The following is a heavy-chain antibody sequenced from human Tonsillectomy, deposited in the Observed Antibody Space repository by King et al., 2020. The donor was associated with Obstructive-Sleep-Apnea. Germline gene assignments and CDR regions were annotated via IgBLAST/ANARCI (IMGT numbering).Heavy chain of an antibody. Sequence: VQLVEAGGGLVKPGGSLRLSCAASGFTFSSYSMNWVRQAPGKGLEWVSSISYSSTYIYYADSVKGRFTISRDNAKNSLYLQMNSLRAEDTAVYYFARERTPSCIAVAFYYWGQGTLVTVSS. CDR2: ISYSSTYI. CDR3: ARERTPSCIAVAFYY. CDR1: GFTFSSYS. J-gene: IGHJ4*02. V-gene: IGHV3-21*01. D-gene: IGHD6-19*01.